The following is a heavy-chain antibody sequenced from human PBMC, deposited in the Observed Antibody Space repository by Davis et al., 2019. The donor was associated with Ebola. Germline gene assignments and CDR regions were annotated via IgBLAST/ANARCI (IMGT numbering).Heavy chain of an antibody. CDR1: GYTFTSYG. CDR2: IIPIFGTA. D-gene: IGHD3-3*01. J-gene: IGHJ6*03. Sequence: SVKVSCKASGYTFTSYGISWVRQAPGQGLEWMGGIIPIFGTANYAQKFQGRVTITADESTSTAYMELSSLRSEDTAVYYCARALTYYDFWSHYMDVWGKGTTVTVSS. CDR3: ARALTYYDFWSHYMDV. V-gene: IGHV1-69*13.